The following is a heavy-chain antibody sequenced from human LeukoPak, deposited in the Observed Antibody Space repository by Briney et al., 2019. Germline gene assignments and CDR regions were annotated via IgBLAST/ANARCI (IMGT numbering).Heavy chain of an antibody. Sequence: SETLSLTCTVSGGSISSYYWSWIRQPPGKGLVWIGYIYYSGSTNYNPSLKSRVTISVDTSKNQFSLKLSSVTAADTAVYYCASAKRGTEYNYWGQGTLVTVSS. CDR3: ASAKRGTEYNY. J-gene: IGHJ4*02. CDR1: GGSISSYY. V-gene: IGHV4-59*01. D-gene: IGHD1-1*01. CDR2: IYYSGST.